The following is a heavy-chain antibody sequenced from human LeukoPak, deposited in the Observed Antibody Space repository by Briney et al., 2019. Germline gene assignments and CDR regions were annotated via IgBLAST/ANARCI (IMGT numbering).Heavy chain of an antibody. V-gene: IGHV3-66*01. J-gene: IGHJ5*02. D-gene: IGHD3-3*01. Sequence: GGSLRLSCAASGFTVSSNYLSWVRQAPGKGLEWVSVIYSGGSTYYADSVKGRFTISRDNSKNTLYLQMKSLRAEDTAVYYCAREEEFLEWLLQEDNWFDPWGQGTLVTVSS. CDR3: AREEEFLEWLLQEDNWFDP. CDR1: GFTVSSNY. CDR2: IYSGGST.